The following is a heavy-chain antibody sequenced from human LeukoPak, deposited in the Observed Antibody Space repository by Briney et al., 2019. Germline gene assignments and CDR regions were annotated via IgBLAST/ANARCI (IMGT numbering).Heavy chain of an antibody. J-gene: IGHJ6*03. D-gene: IGHD3-3*01. CDR1: GGSISSGDYY. V-gene: IGHV4-30-4*08. Sequence: SETLSLTCTVSGGSISSGDYYWSWIRQPPGKGLEWTGYIYYSGSTYYNPSLKSRVTISVDTSKNQFSLKLSSVTAADTAVYYCARGILEWLSPKCLMDVWGKGTTVTVSS. CDR2: IYYSGST. CDR3: ARGILEWLSPKCLMDV.